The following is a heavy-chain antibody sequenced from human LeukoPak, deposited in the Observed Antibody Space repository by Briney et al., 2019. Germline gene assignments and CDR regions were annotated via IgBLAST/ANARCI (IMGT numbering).Heavy chain of an antibody. CDR2: IIPIFGTA. V-gene: IGHV1-69*13. Sequence: SVKVSCKASGGTFSGYAISWVRQAPGQGLEWMGGIIPIFGTANYAQKFQGRVTITADESTSTAYMELSSLRSEDTAVYYCARVRYCSGGSCYEGGWYYYFDYWGQGTLVTVSS. J-gene: IGHJ4*02. D-gene: IGHD2-15*01. CDR1: GGTFSGYA. CDR3: ARVRYCSGGSCYEGGWYYYFDY.